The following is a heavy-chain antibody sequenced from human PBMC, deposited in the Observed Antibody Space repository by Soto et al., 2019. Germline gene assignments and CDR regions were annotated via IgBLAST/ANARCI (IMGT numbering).Heavy chain of an antibody. V-gene: IGHV3-66*01. CDR2: ISSAGGT. D-gene: IGHD3-3*01. J-gene: IGHJ4*02. Sequence: EVQLVESGGGLVQPGGSLRLSCAASGITVTNCFMTWVRQAPGKGLEWVSVISSAGGTYYADSVKGRLTISRDNYRNTLYLQMNTLRAEDTAVYSCARDELGGAYDFWHGGQGTLVTVSS. CDR1: GITVTNCF. CDR3: ARDELGGAYDFWH.